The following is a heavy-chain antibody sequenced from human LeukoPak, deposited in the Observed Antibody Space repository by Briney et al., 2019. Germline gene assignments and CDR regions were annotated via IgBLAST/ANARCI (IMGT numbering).Heavy chain of an antibody. CDR3: STAKFDS. J-gene: IGHJ4*02. V-gene: IGHV3-69-1*01. CDR2: INIAGTI. Sequence: GGSLRLACAASRFSLSAYSINWVRQAPGKGLEWVSHINIAGTIYHTDSVKGRFTTSRDNAKNSVYLQMNNLRVEDTAVYYCSTAKFDSWGQGTLVTVSS. CDR1: RFSLSAYS.